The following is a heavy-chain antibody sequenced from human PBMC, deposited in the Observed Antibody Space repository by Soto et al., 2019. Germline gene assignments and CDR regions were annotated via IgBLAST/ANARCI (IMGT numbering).Heavy chain of an antibody. CDR1: GGSIRSGTYY. Sequence: SETLSLTCTVSGGSIRSGTYYWNWIRQHPEKGLEWIGYIYHSGSTYYNPSLESRVSISLDASKNNFSLKLSSVTAADTAVYFCARSYGSGNYYGVPSNWFDPWGPGTLVTVS. V-gene: IGHV4-31*03. D-gene: IGHD3-10*01. CDR2: IYHSGST. J-gene: IGHJ5*02. CDR3: ARSYGSGNYYGVPSNWFDP.